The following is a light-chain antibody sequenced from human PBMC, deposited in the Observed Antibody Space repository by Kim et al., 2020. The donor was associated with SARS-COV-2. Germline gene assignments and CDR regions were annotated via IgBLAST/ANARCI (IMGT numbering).Light chain of an antibody. Sequence: GEKDTKADRARKRVRSNNLARYQQKVGQAPRLLMYDESSRATGIPDRSSGSGCQTDYTLTINGMEPEDFAGYYCQQYGRSPGYTFGQGTKLEI. CDR3: QQYGRSPGYT. CDR2: DES. J-gene: IGKJ2*01. V-gene: IGKV3-20*01. CDR1: KRVRSNN.